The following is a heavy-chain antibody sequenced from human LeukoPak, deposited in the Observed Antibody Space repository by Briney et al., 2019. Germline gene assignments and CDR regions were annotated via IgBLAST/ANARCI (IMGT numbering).Heavy chain of an antibody. Sequence: PSETLSLIXTVSGGSIRSYYWSWIRQPAGKGLEWIGRIYTSGSTNYNPSLKSRVTMSVDTSKNQFSLKLSSVTAADTAVYYCARGSSPYYYYYYMDVWGKGTTVTVSS. CDR1: GGSIRSYY. CDR3: ARGSSPYYYYYYMDV. V-gene: IGHV4-4*07. J-gene: IGHJ6*03. CDR2: IYTSGST.